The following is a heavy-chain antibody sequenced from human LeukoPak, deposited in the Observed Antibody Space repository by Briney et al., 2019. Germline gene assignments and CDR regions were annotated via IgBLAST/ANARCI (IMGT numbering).Heavy chain of an antibody. CDR1: GFTFSSYA. Sequence: GGSLRLSCAASGFTFSSYAMSWVRQAPGKGLEWVSSISATGGSTYYADSVKGRSIISRDNSKNTLYLQMNSLRVEDTAVYYCAKDLYSSGWYDAFDIWGQGTMVTVSS. V-gene: IGHV3-23*01. D-gene: IGHD6-19*01. CDR3: AKDLYSSGWYDAFDI. J-gene: IGHJ3*02. CDR2: ISATGGST.